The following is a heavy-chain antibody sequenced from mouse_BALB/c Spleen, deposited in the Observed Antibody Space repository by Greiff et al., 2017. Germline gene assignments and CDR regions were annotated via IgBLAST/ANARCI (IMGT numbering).Heavy chain of an antibody. V-gene: IGHV7-3*02. CDR1: GFTFTDYY. CDR3: ARVYCKYVDY. J-gene: IGHJ2*01. Sequence: EVHVVEPGGGLVQPGGSLRLSCATSGFTFTDYYMSWVRQPPGKALEWLGFIRNKANGYTIEYSASVKGRFTISRDNSQSILYLQMNTRRAEDSATYYCARVYCKYVDYWGQGTTRTVSS. CDR2: IRNKANGYTI. D-gene: IGHD2-1*01.